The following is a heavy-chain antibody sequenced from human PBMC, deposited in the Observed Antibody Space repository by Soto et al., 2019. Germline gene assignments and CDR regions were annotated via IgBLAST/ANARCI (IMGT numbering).Heavy chain of an antibody. V-gene: IGHV3-30-3*01. J-gene: IGHJ4*02. CDR3: ARVKLSEWLVGEFDY. CDR1: GFTFSSYA. Sequence: GGSLRLSCAASGFTFSSYAMHWVRQAPGKGLEWVAVISYNGSNKYYADSVKGRFTISRDNSKNTLYLQMNSLRAEDTAVYCCARVKLSEWLVGEFDYWGQGTLVTVSS. D-gene: IGHD6-19*01. CDR2: ISYNGSNK.